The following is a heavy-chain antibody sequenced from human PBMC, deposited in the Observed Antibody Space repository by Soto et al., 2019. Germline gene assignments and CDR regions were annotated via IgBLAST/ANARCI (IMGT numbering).Heavy chain of an antibody. V-gene: IGHV3-23*01. Sequence: GGSLRLSCAASGFTFSNFAMSCVRQAPGKGLEWVSAISGSGTSTYDADSVKGRFSISRDNSKNTLYLQMNSLRAEDTAVYYFAKDRKSGSGWYWDYWGQGTLVTVSS. J-gene: IGHJ4*02. CDR2: ISGSGTST. CDR1: GFTFSNFA. D-gene: IGHD6-19*01. CDR3: AKDRKSGSGWYWDY.